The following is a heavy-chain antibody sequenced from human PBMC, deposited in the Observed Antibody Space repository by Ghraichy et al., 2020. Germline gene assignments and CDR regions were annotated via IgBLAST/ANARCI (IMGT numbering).Heavy chain of an antibody. CDR1: GFTFSSYA. CDR3: ARPLRVLEWFSMGGY. Sequence: LSLTCAASGFTFSSYAMHWVRQAPGKGLEWVAVISYDGSNKYYADSVKGRFTISRDNSKNTLYLQMNSLRAEDTAVYYCARPLRVLEWFSMGGYWGQGTLVTVSS. D-gene: IGHD3-3*01. V-gene: IGHV3-30*04. CDR2: ISYDGSNK. J-gene: IGHJ4*02.